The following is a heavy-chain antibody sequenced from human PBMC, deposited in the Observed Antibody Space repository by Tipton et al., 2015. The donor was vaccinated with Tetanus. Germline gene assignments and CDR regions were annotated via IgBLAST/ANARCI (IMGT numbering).Heavy chain of an antibody. D-gene: IGHD2-21*02. Sequence: QVQLVQSGDEVQKPGASVRVSCKTSGYPFTVYFIHWIRQAPGQELEWMGWIHPYTGETNYAQKFQGRITVTRDTSIGTVYMDMTRLTSDDTAVYYCARSVTSIDFDAWGQGSLVTVSS. CDR2: IHPYTGET. V-gene: IGHV1-2*02. CDR3: ARSVTSIDFDA. J-gene: IGHJ5*02. CDR1: GYPFTVYF.